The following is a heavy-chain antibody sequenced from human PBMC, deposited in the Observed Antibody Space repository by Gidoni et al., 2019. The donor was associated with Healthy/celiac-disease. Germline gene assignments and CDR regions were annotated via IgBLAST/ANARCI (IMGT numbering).Heavy chain of an antibody. D-gene: IGHD1-26*01. Sequence: QLQLQESGPGLVKPSETLSLTCTVSGGSISSSSYYWGWIRQPPGKGLEWIGSIYYSGSTYYNPSLKSRVTISVDTSKNQFSLKLSSVTAADTAVYYCARHPKPDSGSDGFDYWGQGTLVTVSS. CDR3: ARHPKPDSGSDGFDY. CDR1: GGSISSSSYY. J-gene: IGHJ4*02. CDR2: IYYSGST. V-gene: IGHV4-39*01.